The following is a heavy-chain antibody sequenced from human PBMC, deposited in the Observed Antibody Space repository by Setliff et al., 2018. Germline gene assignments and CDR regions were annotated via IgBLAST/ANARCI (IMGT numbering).Heavy chain of an antibody. CDR1: GASLSSGTYY. V-gene: IGHV4-39*07. Sequence: SETLSLTCTVSGASLSSGTYYWGWIRQPPGKGLEWIGSINYYGSIFDDGTTYSSNYNPSLKSRVTISVDTSKNQFSLKVISVTAADTAVYYCARGRNVAARLLDSWGQGTLVTVSS. J-gene: IGHJ4*02. D-gene: IGHD6-6*01. CDR3: ARGRNVAARLLDS. CDR2: INYYGSI.